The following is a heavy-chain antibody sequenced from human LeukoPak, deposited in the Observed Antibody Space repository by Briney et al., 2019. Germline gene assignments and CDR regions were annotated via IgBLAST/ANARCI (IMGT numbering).Heavy chain of an antibody. J-gene: IGHJ4*02. CDR3: VREGLERRTNFDY. CDR2: ISMNVQTT. D-gene: IGHD1-1*01. Sequence: GGSLRLSRSASGFTFTSHVMHWVRQAPGKGPQYVSGISMNVQTTYYAGSVKGRFTISRDSSKNTVYLQMNSLTAEDTAVYYCVREGLERRTNFDYWGQGTLVSVSS. CDR1: GFTFTSHV. V-gene: IGHV3-64D*06.